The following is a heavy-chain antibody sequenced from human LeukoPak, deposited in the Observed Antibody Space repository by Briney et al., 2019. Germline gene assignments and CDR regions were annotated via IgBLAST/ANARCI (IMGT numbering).Heavy chain of an antibody. CDR2: ILYSGST. D-gene: IGHD3-10*01. V-gene: IGHV4-59*01. CDR3: ARERTSMVRGGHFDY. CDR1: GGSISAYS. Sequence: PSETLSLTCSVSGGSISAYSWSWIRQPPGKGLEWIGYILYSGSTNCNPSLKSRATISVDTSKNQFSLKLSSVTAADTAVYYCARERTSMVRGGHFDYWGQGTLVTVSS. J-gene: IGHJ4*02.